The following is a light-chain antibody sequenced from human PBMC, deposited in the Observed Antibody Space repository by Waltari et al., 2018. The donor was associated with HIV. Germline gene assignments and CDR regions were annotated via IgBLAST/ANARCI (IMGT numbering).Light chain of an antibody. V-gene: IGKV3-15*01. CDR3: QQYNNWPYT. J-gene: IGKJ2*01. CDR2: DAS. Sequence: EIVMTQSPATLSVSPGESATLSCRASQSVDSDFAWYQQKPDQAPRLLIYDASSRAAGVPARFRGSGSGTDFTLAISSLQSGDFAVYYCQQYNNWPYTFGQGTKLEIK. CDR1: QSVDSD.